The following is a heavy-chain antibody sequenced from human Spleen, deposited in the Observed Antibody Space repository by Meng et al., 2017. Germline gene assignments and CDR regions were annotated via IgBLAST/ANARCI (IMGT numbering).Heavy chain of an antibody. CDR1: GYTFTLYV. CDR3: ARIQS. D-gene: IGHD4-11*01. V-gene: IGHV1-18*01. CDR2: IGPYNGHT. J-gene: IGHJ5*02. Sequence: QIQLVQSGAEVKKPGASVKVSCKASGYTFTLYVISWVRQAPGQGPEWMGWIGPYNGHTDYAPQVQDRLTITTDTSTSTVYMELHSLGYEDTAVYYCARIQSWGQGTLVTVSS.